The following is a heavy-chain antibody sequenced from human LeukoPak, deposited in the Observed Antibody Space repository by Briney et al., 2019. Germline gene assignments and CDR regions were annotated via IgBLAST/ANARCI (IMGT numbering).Heavy chain of an antibody. CDR1: GGSISSYY. Sequence: SETLSLTCTVSGGSISSYYWSWIRQPPGKGLEWIGYIYYSGSTNYNPSLKSRVTISVDTSKNQFSLKLSSVTAADTAVYYCAREYGSGWTYYFDYWGQGTLVTVSS. CDR2: IYYSGST. V-gene: IGHV4-59*01. D-gene: IGHD6-19*01. J-gene: IGHJ4*02. CDR3: AREYGSGWTYYFDY.